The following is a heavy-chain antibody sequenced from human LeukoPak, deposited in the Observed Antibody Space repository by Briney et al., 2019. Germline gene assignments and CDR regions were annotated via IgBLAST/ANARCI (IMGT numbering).Heavy chain of an antibody. V-gene: IGHV4-39*01. CDR1: GGSISSSSYY. CDR3: ARHGQLGRYYFDY. CDR2: IYYSGST. J-gene: IGHJ4*02. Sequence: SETLSLTCTVSGGSISSSSYYWGWIRQPPGKGLEWIGSIYYSGSTYYNPPLKSRVTISVDTSKNQFSLKLSSVTAADTAVYYCARHGQLGRYYFDYWGQGTLVTVSS. D-gene: IGHD6-6*01.